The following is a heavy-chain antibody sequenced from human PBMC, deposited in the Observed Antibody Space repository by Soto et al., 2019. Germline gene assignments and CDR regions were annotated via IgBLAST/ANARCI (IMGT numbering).Heavy chain of an antibody. CDR1: GFTFSSYA. Sequence: GGSLRLSCAASGFTFSSYAMSWVRQAPGKGLEWVSAISGSGGSTYYADSVKGRFTISRDNSKNTLYLQMNSLRAEDTAAYYCAKALAAAAGYYYYYGMDVWGQGTTVTVSS. J-gene: IGHJ6*02. CDR3: AKALAAAAGYYYYYGMDV. D-gene: IGHD6-13*01. CDR2: ISGSGGST. V-gene: IGHV3-23*01.